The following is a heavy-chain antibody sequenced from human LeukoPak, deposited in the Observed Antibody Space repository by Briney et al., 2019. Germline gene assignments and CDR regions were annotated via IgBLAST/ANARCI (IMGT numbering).Heavy chain of an antibody. J-gene: IGHJ6*02. CDR3: ARDRCSSSGWMGFCYYYYGMDV. CDR2: FDPEDGET. CDR1: GYTLTELS. Sequence: ASVKVSCKVSGYTLTELSMHWVRQAPGKGLEWMGGFDPEDGETIYAQKFQGRVTMTRDTSISTAYMELSRLRSDDTAVYYCARDRCSSSGWMGFCYYYYGMDVWGQGTTVTVSS. D-gene: IGHD6-19*01. V-gene: IGHV1-24*01.